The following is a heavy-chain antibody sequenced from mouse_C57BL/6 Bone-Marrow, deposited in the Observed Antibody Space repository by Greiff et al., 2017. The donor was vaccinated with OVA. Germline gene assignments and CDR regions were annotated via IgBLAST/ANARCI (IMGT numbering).Heavy chain of an antibody. Sequence: QVQLQQSGAELVRPGTSVKMSCKASGYTFTNYWIGWAKQRPGHGLEWIGDIYPGGGYTNYNEKFKGKATLTADKSSSTAYMQFSSLTSEDSAIYYCARSGYYGSSYNYAMDYWGQGTSVTVSS. V-gene: IGHV1-63*01. CDR1: GYTFTNYW. CDR3: ARSGYYGSSYNYAMDY. CDR2: IYPGGGYT. D-gene: IGHD1-1*01. J-gene: IGHJ4*01.